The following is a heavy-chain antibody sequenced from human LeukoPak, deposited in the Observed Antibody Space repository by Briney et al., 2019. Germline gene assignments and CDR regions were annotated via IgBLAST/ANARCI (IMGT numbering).Heavy chain of an antibody. Sequence: ASVKVSCKASGYTFTSYYMHWVRQAPGQGLEWMGIINPSGGSTSYAQKFQGRVTMTGDTSTSTVYMELSSLRSEDTAVYYCARDQGQLVGGVVESGDYWGQGTLVTVSS. CDR3: ARDQGQLVGGVVESGDY. J-gene: IGHJ4*02. CDR1: GYTFTSYY. D-gene: IGHD2-15*01. CDR2: INPSGGST. V-gene: IGHV1-46*01.